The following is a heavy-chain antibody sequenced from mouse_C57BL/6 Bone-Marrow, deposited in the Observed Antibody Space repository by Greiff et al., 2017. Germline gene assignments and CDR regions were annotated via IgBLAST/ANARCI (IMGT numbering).Heavy chain of an antibody. Sequence: VQLKESGPGLVQPSQSLSITCTVSGFSLTSYGVHWVRQSPGKGLEWLGVIWSGGSTDYNAAFISRLSISKDNSKSQVFFKMNSLQADDTAIYYCARTGYGSRGYYAMDYWGQGTSVTVSS. CDR3: ARTGYGSRGYYAMDY. V-gene: IGHV2-2*01. D-gene: IGHD1-1*01. CDR2: IWSGGST. J-gene: IGHJ4*01. CDR1: GFSLTSYG.